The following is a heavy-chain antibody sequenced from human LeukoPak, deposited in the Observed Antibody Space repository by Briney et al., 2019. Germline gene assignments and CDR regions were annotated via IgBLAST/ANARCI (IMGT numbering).Heavy chain of an antibody. V-gene: IGHV5-51*01. CDR3: ARTTVTSGFDY. CDR1: GYRFTSYW. J-gene: IGHJ4*02. D-gene: IGHD4-17*01. CDR2: IYPGDSDT. Sequence: GESLKISCKGSGYRFTSYWIGWVRQMPGKGLGWMGIIYPGDSDTRYSPSFQGQVTISADKSISTAYLQWSSLKASDTAMYYCARTTVTSGFDYWGQGTLVTVSS.